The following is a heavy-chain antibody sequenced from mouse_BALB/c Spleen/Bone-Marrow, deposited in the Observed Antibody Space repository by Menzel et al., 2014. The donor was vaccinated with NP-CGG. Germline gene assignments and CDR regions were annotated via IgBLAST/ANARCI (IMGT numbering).Heavy chain of an antibody. CDR3: ARGSSYFDY. CDR1: GFTFSDYY. CDR2: ISDGGSYT. D-gene: IGHD1-1*01. V-gene: IGHV5-4*02. Sequence: EVKVVESGGGLVKPGGSLKLSCAASGFTFSDYYMYWVRQTPEKRLEWVATISDGGSYTYYPDSVKGRFTISRDNAKNNLYLQMSSLKSEDTAMHYCARGSSYFDYWGQGTTLTVSS. J-gene: IGHJ2*01.